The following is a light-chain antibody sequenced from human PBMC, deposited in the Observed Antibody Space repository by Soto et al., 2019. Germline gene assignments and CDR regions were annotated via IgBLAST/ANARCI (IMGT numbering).Light chain of an antibody. Sequence: QPVLTQSSSASASLGSSVKLTCTLSSGHSTYIIAWHQQQPGKAPRYLMKVEGTGSYNKGSGVPDRFSGSSSGADRYLTISNLQFEDEADYYCETWDSNTHKVFGGGTKLTVL. CDR3: ETWDSNTHKV. CDR2: VEGTGSY. CDR1: SGHSTYI. V-gene: IGLV4-60*02. J-gene: IGLJ2*01.